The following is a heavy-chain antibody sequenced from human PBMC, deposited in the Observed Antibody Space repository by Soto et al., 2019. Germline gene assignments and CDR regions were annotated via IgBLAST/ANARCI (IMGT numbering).Heavy chain of an antibody. D-gene: IGHD3-22*01. J-gene: IGHJ6*02. V-gene: IGHV3-30-3*01. CDR2: ISSDGSNK. Sequence: GGSLRLSCAASGFTFSSYAMPWVRQAPGKGLERVAVISSDGSNKYYADSVKGRYTISRDNSKNTLYLQMNSLRAEDTAVYYCARGHRYYYDSSGYSSEYYYYYGMDVWGQGTSVTVSS. CDR1: GFTFSSYA. CDR3: ARGHRYYYDSSGYSSEYYYYYGMDV.